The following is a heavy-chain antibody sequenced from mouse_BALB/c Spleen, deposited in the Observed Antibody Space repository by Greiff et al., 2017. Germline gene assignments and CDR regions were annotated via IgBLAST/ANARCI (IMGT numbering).Heavy chain of an antibody. V-gene: IGHV1-54*03. CDR1: GYAFTNYL. CDR3: ARSNYYGSSYYAMDY. J-gene: IGHJ4*01. CDR2: INPGSGGT. Sequence: QVQLQQSGAELVRPGTSVKVSCKASGYAFTNYLIEWVKQRPGQGLEWIGVINPGSGGTNYNEKFKGKATLTADKSSSTAYMQLSSLTSDDSAVYFCARSNYYGSSYYAMDYWGQGTSVTVSS. D-gene: IGHD1-1*01.